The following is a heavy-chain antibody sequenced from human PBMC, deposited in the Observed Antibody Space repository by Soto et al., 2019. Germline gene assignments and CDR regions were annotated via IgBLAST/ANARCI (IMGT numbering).Heavy chain of an antibody. CDR2: ISSSSSYI. Sequence: EVQLVESGGGLVKPGGSLRLSCAASGFTFSSYSMNWVRQAPGKGLEWVSSISSSSSYIYYADSVKGRFTISRDNAKNSRYLQMNSLRAEDTAVYYCARECYAYQLHSYYYYYYMDVWGKGTTVTVSS. CDR3: ARECYAYQLHSYYYYYYMDV. J-gene: IGHJ6*03. CDR1: GFTFSSYS. D-gene: IGHD2-2*01. V-gene: IGHV3-21*01.